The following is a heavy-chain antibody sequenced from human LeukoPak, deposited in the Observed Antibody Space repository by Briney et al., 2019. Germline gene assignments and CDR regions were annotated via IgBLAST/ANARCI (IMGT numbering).Heavy chain of an antibody. CDR2: IIPIFGTA. CDR1: GGTFSSYA. Sequence: ASVKVSCKASGGTFSSYAISWVRQAPGQGLEWMGGIIPIFGTANYAQKFQGRVTITADKSTSTAYMELSSLRSEDTAVYYCARGGLGYCSGGSCYRFDYWGQGTLVTVSS. D-gene: IGHD2-15*01. J-gene: IGHJ4*02. V-gene: IGHV1-69*06. CDR3: ARGGLGYCSGGSCYRFDY.